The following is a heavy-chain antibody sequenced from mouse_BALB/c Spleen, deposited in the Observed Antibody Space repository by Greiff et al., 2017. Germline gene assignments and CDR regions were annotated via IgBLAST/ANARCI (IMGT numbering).Heavy chain of an antibody. CDR3: TVCYCNYCAMDY. CDR2: IDPGNGDT. CDR1: GFNIKDYY. J-gene: IGHJ4*01. V-gene: IGHV14-4*02. Sequence: VQLQQSGAELVRSGASVKLSCTASGFNIKDYYMHWVKQRPEQGLEWIGWIDPGNGDTEYDPKFQGKATMTADTSSNTAYLQLSSLTSEDTAVYYCTVCYCNYCAMDYWGQGTSLTVSS. D-gene: IGHD2-1*01.